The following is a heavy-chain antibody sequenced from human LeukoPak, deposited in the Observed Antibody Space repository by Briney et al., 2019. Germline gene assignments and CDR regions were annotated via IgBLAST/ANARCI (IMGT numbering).Heavy chain of an antibody. J-gene: IGHJ6*02. CDR2: INAGNGNT. CDR1: GYTFTSYA. Sequence: ASVNVSCKASGYTFTSYAMHWVRQAPGQRLEWTGWINAGNGNTKYSQKFQGRVTITRDTSASTAYMELSSLRSEDTAVYYCARAHLIAVAGSYYYYYGMDVWGQGTTVTVSS. D-gene: IGHD6-19*01. CDR3: ARAHLIAVAGSYYYYYGMDV. V-gene: IGHV1-3*01.